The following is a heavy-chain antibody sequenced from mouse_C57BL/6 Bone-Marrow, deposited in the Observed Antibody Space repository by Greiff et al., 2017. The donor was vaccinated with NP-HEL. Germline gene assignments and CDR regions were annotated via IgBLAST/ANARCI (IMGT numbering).Heavy chain of an antibody. V-gene: IGHV6-3*01. CDR2: ISLKSDNYAS. J-gene: IGHJ4*01. Sequence: EVQVVESGGGLVQPGGSMKLSCVASGFTFSNYWMNWVRQSPEKGLEWVAHISLKSDNYASHYAVSVKGRFTISRADSKSCVYLQMNNIRAEDTGIYYCTGYYSNNYAMDYWGQGTSVTVSS. CDR1: GFTFSNYW. D-gene: IGHD2-5*01. CDR3: TGYYSNNYAMDY.